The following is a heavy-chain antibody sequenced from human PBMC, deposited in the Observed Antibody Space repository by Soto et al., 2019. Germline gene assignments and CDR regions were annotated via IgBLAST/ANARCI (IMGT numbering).Heavy chain of an antibody. CDR2: ISSSSSTI. CDR1: GFTFSSYS. Sequence: GGSLRLSCAASGFTFSSYSMNWVRQAPGKGLEWVSYISSSSSTIYYADSVKGRFTISRDNAKNSLYLQMNSLRDEDTAVYYCARDSLRPGGYYYYYYGMDVWGQGTTVTVSS. J-gene: IGHJ6*02. CDR3: ARDSLRPGGYYYYYYGMDV. D-gene: IGHD3-16*01. V-gene: IGHV3-48*02.